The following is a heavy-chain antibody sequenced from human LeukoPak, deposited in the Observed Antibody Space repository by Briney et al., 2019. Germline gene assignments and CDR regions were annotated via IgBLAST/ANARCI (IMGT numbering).Heavy chain of an antibody. J-gene: IGHJ6*02. D-gene: IGHD4-17*01. CDR1: GGSISSGDYY. V-gene: IGHV4-30-4*08. Sequence: SETLSLTCTVSGGSISSGDYYWSWIRQPPGKGLEWIGYIYYSGSTYYNPSLKSRVTISVDTSKNQFSLKLSSVTAADTAVYYCARQPHYGDYGGGMGVWGQGTTVTVSS. CDR2: IYYSGST. CDR3: ARQPHYGDYGGGMGV.